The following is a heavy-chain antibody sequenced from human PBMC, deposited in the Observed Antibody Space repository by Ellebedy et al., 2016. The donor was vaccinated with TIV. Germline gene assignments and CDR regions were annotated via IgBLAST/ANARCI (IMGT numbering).Heavy chain of an antibody. D-gene: IGHD5-18*01. CDR2: INPSDGTT. J-gene: IGHJ4*02. CDR3: ARVREGGFSYGLFDC. Sequence: AASVEVSCKASGYTFTSYYMDWVRQAPGQGLEWMGMINPSDGTTSYAQSFQDRVTMTRDTSTNTVDMELSSLTSEDTAVYYCARVREGGFSYGLFDCWGQGTLVTVSS. CDR1: GYTFTSYY. V-gene: IGHV1-46*01.